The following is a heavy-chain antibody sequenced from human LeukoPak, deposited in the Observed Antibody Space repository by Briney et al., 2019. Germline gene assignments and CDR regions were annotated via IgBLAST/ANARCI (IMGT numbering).Heavy chain of an antibody. J-gene: IGHJ4*02. Sequence: SETLSLTCTVSGYSISSGYYWGWIRQPPGKGLEWIGSIYHSGSTYYNPSLKSRVTISVDTSKNQFSLKLSSVTAADTAVYYCARVGYYDRTGFDYWGQGTLVTVSS. CDR2: IYHSGST. D-gene: IGHD3-22*01. CDR1: GYSISSGYY. V-gene: IGHV4-38-2*02. CDR3: ARVGYYDRTGFDY.